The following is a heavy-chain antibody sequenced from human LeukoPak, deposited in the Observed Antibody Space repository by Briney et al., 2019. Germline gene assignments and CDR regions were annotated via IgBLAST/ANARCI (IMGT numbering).Heavy chain of an antibody. Sequence: SETLSLTCTVSGGSISSTGSFWGWIRQPPGKGLEWIGSIYSGGITYYNPSLKSRVTTSVDTSKNEFSLNLSSVTAADTAVYYCARAGTNLGDYDYWGQGTLVTVSS. CDR2: IYSGGIT. CDR1: GGSISSTGSF. D-gene: IGHD4-17*01. V-gene: IGHV4-39*07. J-gene: IGHJ4*02. CDR3: ARAGTNLGDYDY.